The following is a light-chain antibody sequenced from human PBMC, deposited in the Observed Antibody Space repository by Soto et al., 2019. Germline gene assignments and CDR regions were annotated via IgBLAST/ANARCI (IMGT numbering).Light chain of an antibody. CDR3: AVWDDSLSGVV. J-gene: IGLJ3*02. V-gene: IGLV1-47*01. CDR1: SSNIGGNY. Sequence: QSVVTQPPSASGTPGQRVTISCSGSSSNIGGNYVYWYQHLPGTAPKVLIYKNNHRPSGVPDRFSGSKSDTSASLAISGLRSEDEAHYYCAVWDDSLSGVVFGGGTKLPS. CDR2: KNN.